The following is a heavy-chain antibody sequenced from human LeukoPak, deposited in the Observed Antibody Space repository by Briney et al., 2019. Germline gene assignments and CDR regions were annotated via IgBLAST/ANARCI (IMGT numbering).Heavy chain of an antibody. CDR2: ISYDGSNK. Sequence: PGGSLRLSCAASGFTFSSYAMHWVRQAPGKGLEWVAVISYDGSNKYYADSVKGRFTISRDNSKNTLYLQMNSLRAEDTAVYYCARELEPWSPYDFVDWGQGTLVTVSS. D-gene: IGHD2-15*01. J-gene: IGHJ4*02. V-gene: IGHV3-30-3*01. CDR3: ARELEPWSPYDFVD. CDR1: GFTFSSYA.